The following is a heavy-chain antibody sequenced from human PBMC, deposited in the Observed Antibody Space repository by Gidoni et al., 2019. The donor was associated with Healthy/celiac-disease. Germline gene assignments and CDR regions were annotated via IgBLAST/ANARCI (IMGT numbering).Heavy chain of an antibody. D-gene: IGHD5-18*01. J-gene: IGHJ4*02. V-gene: IGHV4-61*02. Sequence: QVQLQESGPGLVKPSQTLSLTCTVSGGSISSGSYYWSWIRQPAGKGLELIWRIYTSGSTNYNPSRKSRVTMSVDTSKNQFSLKLSSVTAADTAVYYCARERRGYSYGTVYYFDYWGQGTLVTVSS. CDR2: IYTSGST. CDR1: GGSISSGSYY. CDR3: ARERRGYSYGTVYYFDY.